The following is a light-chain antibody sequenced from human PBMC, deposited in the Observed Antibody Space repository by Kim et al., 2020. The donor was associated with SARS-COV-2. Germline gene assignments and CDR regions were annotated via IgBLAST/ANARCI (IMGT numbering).Light chain of an antibody. CDR3: SSYAGSNDLV. Sequence: GQSVNIPCTGTSSDVGRYNYVSWYQQHPGKAPKLIIYDVSKRPTGVPDRFSGDKSGNTASLTGSGLQAEDEADYYCSSYAGSNDLVFGGGTQLTVL. CDR1: SSDVGRYNY. V-gene: IGLV2-8*01. J-gene: IGLJ2*01. CDR2: DVS.